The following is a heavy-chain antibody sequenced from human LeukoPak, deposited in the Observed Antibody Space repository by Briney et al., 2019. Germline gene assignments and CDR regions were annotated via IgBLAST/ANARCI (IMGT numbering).Heavy chain of an antibody. CDR3: ARVVYGGNYHGGESDY. V-gene: IGHV3-53*01. CDR2: IHAGGTT. J-gene: IGHJ4*02. CDR1: GFTVSTYY. Sequence: GGSLRLSCTASGFTVSTYYMTWVRQAPGKGLEWVSVIHAGGTTNYADSVKGRFTISRDNSKNTLYLQMNSLRAEDTAVYYCARVVYGGNYHGGESDYWGQGTLVTVSS. D-gene: IGHD1-26*01.